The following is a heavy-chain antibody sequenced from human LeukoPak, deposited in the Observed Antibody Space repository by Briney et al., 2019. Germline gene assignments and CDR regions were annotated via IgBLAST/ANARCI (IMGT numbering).Heavy chain of an antibody. CDR2: ISGSGGST. V-gene: IGHV3-23*01. D-gene: IGHD2-15*01. CDR3: AKDGSGVAAADYYFDY. CDR1: GFTFSSYS. Sequence: GGSLRLSCAASGFTFSSYSMNWVRQAPGKGLEWVSAISGSGGSTFYADSVKGRFTISRDNSKNTLYMQMNSLRAEGTAVYYCAKDGSGVAAADYYFDYWGQGTLVTVSS. J-gene: IGHJ4*02.